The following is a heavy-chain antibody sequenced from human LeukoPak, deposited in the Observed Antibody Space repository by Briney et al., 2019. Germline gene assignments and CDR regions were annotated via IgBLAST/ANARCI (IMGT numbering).Heavy chain of an antibody. Sequence: GESLRLSCAASGFTFSSYAMGWVRQAPGKGLEWVSTITGSGGSTYYADSVKGRFTISRDNSKNTLDLQMNSLRAEDTAVYYCAKYLRYLDYRGQGTLVTVSS. CDR2: ITGSGGST. CDR3: AKYLRYLDY. D-gene: IGHD2-8*01. J-gene: IGHJ4*02. V-gene: IGHV3-23*01. CDR1: GFTFSSYA.